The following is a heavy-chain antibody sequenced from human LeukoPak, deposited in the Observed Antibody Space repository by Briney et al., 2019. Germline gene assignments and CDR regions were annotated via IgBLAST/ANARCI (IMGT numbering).Heavy chain of an antibody. CDR3: ARLSAAVHLGAFDL. D-gene: IGHD3-3*01. V-gene: IGHV4-4*09. CDR1: GVSISPYY. CDR2: IHTSGSN. Sequence: SSETLSLTCAVSGVSISPYYWAWIRQPPGKGLEWIGYIHTSGSNNQYPSLKSRVTISVDKPKNHFSLRLTSVTAADTAVYYCARLSAAVHLGAFDLWGQGTMVTVSS. J-gene: IGHJ3*01.